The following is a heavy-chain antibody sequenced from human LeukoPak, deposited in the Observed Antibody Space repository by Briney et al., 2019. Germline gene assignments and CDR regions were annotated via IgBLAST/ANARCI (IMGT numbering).Heavy chain of an antibody. Sequence: GSLRLSCATSGFTFRNHGMHWVRQAPGKGLEWVAFIRSDGSDTYYGDSVKGRFTVSRDNSKKILHLQMNSLRPGDTAVYYCAIIPLGGRFDYWGQGTLVIVSS. V-gene: IGHV3-30*02. J-gene: IGHJ4*02. CDR3: AIIPLGGRFDY. D-gene: IGHD3-10*01. CDR2: IRSDGSDT. CDR1: GFTFRNHG.